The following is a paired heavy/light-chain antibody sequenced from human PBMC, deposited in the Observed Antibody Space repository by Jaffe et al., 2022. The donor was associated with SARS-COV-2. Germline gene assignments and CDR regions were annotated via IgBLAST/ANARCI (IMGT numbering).Heavy chain of an antibody. CDR2: ISGSGGST. CDR3: AKGSGYEMSYYDYMDV. V-gene: IGHV3-23*04. J-gene: IGHJ6*03. D-gene: IGHD5-12*01. Sequence: EVQLVESGGGLVQPGGSLRLSCAASGITFSSYAMSWVRQAPGKGLEWVSGISGSGGSTYYADSVKGRFTISRDNSKNTLYLQMNSLRAEDTAVYYCAKGSGYEMSYYDYMDVWGKGTTVTVSS. CDR1: GITFSSYA.
Light chain of an antibody. V-gene: IGLV1-40*01. J-gene: IGLJ1*01. Sequence: QSVLTQPPSVSGAPGQRVTISCTGSSSNIGAGFDVHWYQQLPGTAPKLLIYGNSNRPSGVPDRFSGSKSGTSASLAISGLQAEDEADYYCQSYDSSLSGYVFGTGTKVTVL. CDR3: QSYDSSLSGYV. CDR1: SSNIGAGFD. CDR2: GNS.